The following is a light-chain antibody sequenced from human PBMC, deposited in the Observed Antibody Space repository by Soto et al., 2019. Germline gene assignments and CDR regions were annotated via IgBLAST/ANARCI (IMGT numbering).Light chain of an antibody. J-gene: IGKJ4*01. V-gene: IGKV3-20*01. CDR3: PHYGSLVLT. CDR1: RSFSSTY. CDR2: GAS. Sequence: EIVLTQSPGTLSLSPGERATLSCRDSRSFSSTYLAWYQQKPGQAPRLLIYGASSRATGIPDRFSGSGSGTDFTLTISILEPEDFAVYYCPHYGSLVLTFGGGTKVEIK.